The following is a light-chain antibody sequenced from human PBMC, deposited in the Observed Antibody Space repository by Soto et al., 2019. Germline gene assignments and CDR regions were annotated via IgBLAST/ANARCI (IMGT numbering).Light chain of an antibody. V-gene: IGKV1-39*01. J-gene: IGKJ5*01. Sequence: DIQMTQSPSSLSASVGDRVTINCRASQSISSYLNWYQQKSGTAPKLLIYAASSLQSGVPSRFSGSGSGTDFTLTISNLQPEDFATYYCQESYSTLSITFGQGTRLDIK. CDR2: AAS. CDR3: QESYSTLSIT. CDR1: QSISSY.